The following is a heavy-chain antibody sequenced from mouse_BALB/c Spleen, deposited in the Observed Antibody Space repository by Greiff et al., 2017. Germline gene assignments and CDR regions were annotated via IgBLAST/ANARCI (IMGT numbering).Heavy chain of an antibody. CDR3: ARDYYGGFDY. CDR2: ISSGSSTI. CDR1: GFTFSSFG. J-gene: IGHJ2*01. D-gene: IGHD1-1*01. V-gene: IGHV5-17*02. Sequence: EVQLQESGGGLVQPGGSRKLSCAASGFTFSSFGMHWVRQAPEKGLEWVAYISSGSSTIYYADTVKGRFTISRDNPKNTLFLQMTSLRSEDTAMYYCARDYYGGFDYWGQGTTLTVSS.